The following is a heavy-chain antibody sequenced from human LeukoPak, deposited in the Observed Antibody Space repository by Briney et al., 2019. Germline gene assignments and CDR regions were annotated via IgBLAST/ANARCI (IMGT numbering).Heavy chain of an antibody. CDR3: ARDSGSGNNDY. D-gene: IGHD1-26*01. J-gene: IGHJ4*02. Sequence: GGSLRLSCAASGFTFINYGMHWVRQAPGKGLEWVAVIWADGSKKYYADSVKGRFTISRDNSKNTLYLQMNSLRAEDTAVYYCARDSGSGNNDYWGQGTLVTVSS. CDR2: IWADGSKK. CDR1: GFTFINYG. V-gene: IGHV3-33*01.